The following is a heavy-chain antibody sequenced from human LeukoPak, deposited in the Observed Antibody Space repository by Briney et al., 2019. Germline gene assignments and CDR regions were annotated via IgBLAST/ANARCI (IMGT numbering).Heavy chain of an antibody. V-gene: IGHV1-18*01. CDR3: ARDNLPNYYDSSGYFGY. CDR2: ISAYNGNT. J-gene: IGHJ4*02. Sequence: ASVKVSCKASGYTFTSYGISWVRQAPGQGLEWMGWISAYNGNTNYAQKLQGRVTMTTDTSTSTAYMELRSLRSDDTAVYHCARDNLPNYYDSSGYFGYWGQGTLVTVSS. D-gene: IGHD3-22*01. CDR1: GYTFTSYG.